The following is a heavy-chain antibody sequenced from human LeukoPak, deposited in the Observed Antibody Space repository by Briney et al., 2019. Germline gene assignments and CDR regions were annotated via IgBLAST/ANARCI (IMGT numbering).Heavy chain of an antibody. Sequence: GASLRLSCAASRFTFSSYAMSWVRQAPGKGLEWVSAISGSGGSTYYADSVKGRFTISRDNSKNTLYLQMNSLRAEDTAVYYCAKDPEIVVVITGWFDPWGQGTLVTVSS. V-gene: IGHV3-23*01. CDR3: AKDPEIVVVITGWFDP. D-gene: IGHD3-22*01. CDR1: RFTFSSYA. J-gene: IGHJ5*02. CDR2: ISGSGGST.